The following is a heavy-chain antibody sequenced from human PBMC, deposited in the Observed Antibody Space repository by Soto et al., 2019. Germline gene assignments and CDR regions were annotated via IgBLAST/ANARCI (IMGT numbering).Heavy chain of an antibody. CDR1: GYGFTIYG. V-gene: IGHV1-18*01. D-gene: IGHD1-1*01. CDR3: ARGRYADY. Sequence: QVHLVQSGAEVKKPGASVKVSCKGSGYGFTIYGITWVRQAPGQGLEWMAWISAHNGNTNYAQKLQGRVTVTRDTSTSTAYMELRSLRSDDTAVYYCARGRYADYWGQGALVTVSS. J-gene: IGHJ4*02. CDR2: ISAHNGNT.